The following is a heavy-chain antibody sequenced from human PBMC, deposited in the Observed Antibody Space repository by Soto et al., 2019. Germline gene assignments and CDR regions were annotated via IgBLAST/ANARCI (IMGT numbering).Heavy chain of an antibody. D-gene: IGHD2-2*03. V-gene: IGHV3-23*01. CDR2: ISGSGGST. CDR1: GFTFSSYA. J-gene: IGHJ4*02. Sequence: GGSLRLSCSASGFTFSSYAMSWVRQAPGKGLEWVSAISGSGGSTYYADSVKGRFTISRDNSKNTLYLQMNSLRAEDTAVYYCANLDIVVVSFDYWGQGTLVTVS. CDR3: ANLDIVVVSFDY.